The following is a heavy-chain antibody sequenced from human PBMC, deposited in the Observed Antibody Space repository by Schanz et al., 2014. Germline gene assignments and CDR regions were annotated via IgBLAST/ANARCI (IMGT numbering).Heavy chain of an antibody. CDR2: INSDGTKR. V-gene: IGHV3-30*03. CDR1: GFTLSSYG. Sequence: QVRLVESGGGVVQPGRSLRLSCAASGFTLSSYGMHWVRQAPGKGLEWVAFINSDGTKRFYADSVKGRFTISRDNSKNTVYLQMNSLRPGDTAVYYCARESSNDIVLVPGAVFDHWGQGILVTVSS. CDR3: ARESSNDIVLVPGAVFDH. D-gene: IGHD2-2*01. J-gene: IGHJ4*02.